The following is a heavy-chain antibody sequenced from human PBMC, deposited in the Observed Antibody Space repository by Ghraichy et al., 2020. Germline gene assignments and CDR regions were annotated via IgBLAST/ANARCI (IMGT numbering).Heavy chain of an antibody. CDR2: IYPGDSDT. D-gene: IGHD3-10*01. V-gene: IGHV5-51*01. J-gene: IGHJ4*02. CDR3: ARLDGSGSYYRDFDY. Sequence: GESLNISCKGSGYSFTSYWIGWVRQMPGKGLEWMGIIYPGDSDTRYSPSFQGQVTISADKSISTAYLQWSSLKASDTAMYYCARLDGSGSYYRDFDYWGQGTLVTVSS. CDR1: GYSFTSYW.